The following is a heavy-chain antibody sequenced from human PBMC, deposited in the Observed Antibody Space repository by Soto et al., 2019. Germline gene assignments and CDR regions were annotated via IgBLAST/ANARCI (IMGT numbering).Heavy chain of an antibody. CDR1: GGSIYSSSYS. CDR2: INHSGST. Sequence: PSETLSLTCTVSGGSIYSSSYSWGWIRQPPGKGLEWIGSINHSGSTSYNPSLKSRVTISVDTSKNQFSLKLSSVTAADTAVYYCARRGYCRSTSCYEVRYFDYWGKGTLVTVSS. CDR3: ARRGYCRSTSCYEVRYFDY. V-gene: IGHV4-39*01. J-gene: IGHJ4*02. D-gene: IGHD2-2*01.